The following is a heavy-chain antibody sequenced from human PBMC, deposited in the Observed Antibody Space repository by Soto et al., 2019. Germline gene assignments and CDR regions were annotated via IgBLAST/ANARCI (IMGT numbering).Heavy chain of an antibody. J-gene: IGHJ4*01. CDR3: ARAREPEYSSSIFFDY. CDR1: GFTFSTYA. D-gene: IGHD6-6*01. Sequence: GGSLRLSCAASGFTFSTYAVNWLRQAPGKGLEWLSYISSSSATIYYADSVKGRFTISRDISKNKIFLELNGLTVDDTAVYYCARAREPEYSSSIFFDYWGRGTVVTVSS. CDR2: ISSSSATI. V-gene: IGHV3-48*01.